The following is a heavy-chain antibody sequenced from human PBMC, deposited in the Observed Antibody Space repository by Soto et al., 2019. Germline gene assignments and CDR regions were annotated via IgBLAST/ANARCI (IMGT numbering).Heavy chain of an antibody. V-gene: IGHV4-30-4*01. Sequence: QVQLQESGTGLVKPSQTLSLTCTVSCGSISSGDYYWSWIRQPPGKVLEWILYIYYIGSTYYNPSRKSRVTISEDTSNNQSSQKLSSVSAADTAVYYCARERRYYYDRSGYHFDYWGQGTLVTVSS. CDR2: IYYIGST. D-gene: IGHD3-22*01. CDR1: CGSISSGDYY. J-gene: IGHJ4*02. CDR3: ARERRYYYDRSGYHFDY.